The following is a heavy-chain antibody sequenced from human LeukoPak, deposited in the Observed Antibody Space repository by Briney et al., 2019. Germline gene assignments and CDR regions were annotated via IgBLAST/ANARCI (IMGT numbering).Heavy chain of an antibody. J-gene: IGHJ4*02. CDR2: VYTGDSDI. CDR3: ARPDMDATYFDY. Sequence: GESLKISCKGSGYSFTNYYIAWVRQMPGKGLEWMGIVYTGDSDIRYSPSFQGQVTISADKSISTAYLQWSSPKASDTAIYFCARPDMDATYFDYWDQGTLVTVSS. CDR1: GYSFTNYY. D-gene: IGHD1-1*01. V-gene: IGHV5-51*01.